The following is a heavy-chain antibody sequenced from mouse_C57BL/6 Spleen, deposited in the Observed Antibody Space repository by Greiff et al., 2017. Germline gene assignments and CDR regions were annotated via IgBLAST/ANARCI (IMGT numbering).Heavy chain of an antibody. CDR2: INPNNGGT. V-gene: IGHV1-26*01. Sequence: EVQLQQSGPELVKPGASVKISCKASGYTFTDYYMNWVKQSHGKSLEWIGDINPNNGGTSYNQKFKGKATLTVDKSSSTAYMELRSLTSEDSAVYYCARWDYDVHYWGQGTTLTVSS. CDR1: GYTFTDYY. J-gene: IGHJ2*01. D-gene: IGHD2-3*01. CDR3: ARWDYDVHY.